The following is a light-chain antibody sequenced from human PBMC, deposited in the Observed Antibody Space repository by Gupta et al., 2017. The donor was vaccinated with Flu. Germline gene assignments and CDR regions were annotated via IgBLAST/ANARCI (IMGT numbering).Light chain of an antibody. Sequence: SSSKHRNNSVHWYQQLPGKSHQLLIDYMDLLASVVSDRFSGSKSGTSASLAISGLQSEDEGDYYCLAWDDSVNVWVFGGGTRLTVL. CDR1: SSKHRNNS. J-gene: IGLJ3*02. V-gene: IGLV1-36*01. CDR2: YMD. CDR3: LAWDDSVNVWV.